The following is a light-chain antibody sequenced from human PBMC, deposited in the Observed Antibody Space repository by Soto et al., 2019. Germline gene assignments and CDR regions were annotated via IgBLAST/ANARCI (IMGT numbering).Light chain of an antibody. CDR1: QTVSTY. J-gene: IGKJ1*01. Sequence: DIQLTQSPSFLSPSIGESVAFTCRASQTVSTYLNWYQQKPGKAPTLLISATSTLQSGVPSRFSGSGSGTEFTLTITSLQPEDFATYYCQQTYTTPRTFGQGTKVDIK. CDR2: ATS. V-gene: IGKV1-39*01. CDR3: QQTYTTPRT.